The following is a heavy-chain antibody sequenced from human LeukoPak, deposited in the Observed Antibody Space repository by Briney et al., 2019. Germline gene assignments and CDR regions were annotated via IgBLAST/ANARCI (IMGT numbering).Heavy chain of an antibody. J-gene: IGHJ4*02. V-gene: IGHV3-74*01. D-gene: IGHD1-26*01. Sequence: GGSLRLSCAASGFTFSSYWMHWVRHAPGKGLVWVSRINSDGSSTSYADSVKGRFTISRDNAQNMLYLQMNSLRAEDTAVYYCARGSGSYLDYWGQGTLVTVSS. CDR1: GFTFSSYW. CDR3: ARGSGSYLDY. CDR2: INSDGSST.